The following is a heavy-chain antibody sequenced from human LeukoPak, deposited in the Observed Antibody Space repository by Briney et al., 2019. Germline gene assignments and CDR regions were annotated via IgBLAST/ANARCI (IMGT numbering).Heavy chain of an antibody. CDR1: GYTFTGYY. D-gene: IGHD2-8*01. J-gene: IGHJ6*03. Sequence: ASVKVSCKASGYTFTGYYIHWVRQAPGQGVEWMGWISPNNGCTHYAQRFPGRVTMTRDTSMSTAYMELSRLTSDDAAVYYCARGVNGVYYYYYMDVWGKGTTVTVSS. V-gene: IGHV1-2*02. CDR2: ISPNNGCT. CDR3: ARGVNGVYYYYYMDV.